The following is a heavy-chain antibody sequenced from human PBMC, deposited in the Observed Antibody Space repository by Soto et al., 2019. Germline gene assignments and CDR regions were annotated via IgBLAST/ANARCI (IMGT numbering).Heavy chain of an antibody. CDR1: GGSISSSNW. CDR3: ARDQYYYDGGYYGMDV. V-gene: IGHV4-4*02. J-gene: IGHJ6*02. CDR2: IYHSGST. Sequence: QVQLQESGPGLVKPSGTLSLTCAVSGGSISSSNWWSWVRQPPGKGLEWIGEIYHSGSTHYNPSLKSRVTISVDKSKNQFSLKLSSVTAADTVVYYCARDQYYYDGGYYGMDVWGQGTTVTVSS. D-gene: IGHD3-22*01.